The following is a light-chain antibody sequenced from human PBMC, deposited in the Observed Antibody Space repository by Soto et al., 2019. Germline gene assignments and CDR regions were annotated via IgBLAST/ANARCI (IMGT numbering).Light chain of an antibody. CDR2: EVS. CDR1: SSDVGGYNY. CDR3: SSYAASNNLGV. Sequence: QSALTQPPSASGSPGQSVTISCIGTSSDVGGYNYVSWYQQHPGKAPKLMIYEVSKRPSGVPDRCSGSKSGNTASLTVSGLQAEDEDDYYCSSYAASNNLGVFGGGTKLTVL. J-gene: IGLJ2*01. V-gene: IGLV2-8*01.